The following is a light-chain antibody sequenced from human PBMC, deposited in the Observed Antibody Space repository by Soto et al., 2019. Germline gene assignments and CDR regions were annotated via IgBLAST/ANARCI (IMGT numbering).Light chain of an antibody. CDR1: SSNIGSNS. Sequence: QSVLTQPPSASGTPGQRVTISCSGSSSNIGSNSGNWYQQLPGTAPRLLIYSSNLRPSGVPDRFSGSKSGTSASLAISGLQSEDEADYYCAAWDDTLNGYAFGTGTKVTVL. V-gene: IGLV1-44*01. CDR3: AAWDDTLNGYA. J-gene: IGLJ1*01. CDR2: SSN.